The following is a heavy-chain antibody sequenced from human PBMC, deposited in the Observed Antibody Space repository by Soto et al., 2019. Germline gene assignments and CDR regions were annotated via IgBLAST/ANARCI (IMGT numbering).Heavy chain of an antibody. V-gene: IGHV4-34*01. CDR1: GGSFSGYY. Sequence: QVQLQQWGAGLLKPSETLSLTCAVYGGSFSGYYWSWIRQPPGKGLEWIGEINHSGSTNYNPSLKSRVTISVDTSKNQFSLKLSSVTAADTAVYYCARAVRGIAARLPYYYGMDVWGQGTTVTVSS. CDR2: INHSGST. J-gene: IGHJ6*02. D-gene: IGHD6-6*01. CDR3: ARAVRGIAARLPYYYGMDV.